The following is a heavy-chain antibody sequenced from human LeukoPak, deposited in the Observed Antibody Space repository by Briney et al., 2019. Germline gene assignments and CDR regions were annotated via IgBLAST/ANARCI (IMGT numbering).Heavy chain of an antibody. CDR3: ARLYIGGYSRSTNYNWFDP. Sequence: SETLSLTCAVYGGSFSGYYWSWIRQPPGKGGEGMGEINHSGNTNYNPSIKSRVPISVDTSKNQFSLNLTSVTAADTAVYYCARLYIGGYSRSTNYNWFDPWGQGTLVTVSS. D-gene: IGHD6-13*01. CDR1: GGSFSGYY. V-gene: IGHV4-34*01. J-gene: IGHJ5*02. CDR2: INHSGNT.